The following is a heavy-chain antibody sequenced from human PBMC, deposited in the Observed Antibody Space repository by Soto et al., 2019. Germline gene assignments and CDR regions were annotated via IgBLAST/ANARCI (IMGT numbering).Heavy chain of an antibody. D-gene: IGHD2-21*01. J-gene: IGHJ4*02. CDR1: GGSINSYW. CDR3: ARDIASYAYGEGY. V-gene: IGHV4-4*07. CDR2: VYSSGTT. Sequence: SETLSLTCTVSGGSINSYWWSWIRQPAGKGLEWIGRVYSSGTTDYNPSLNSRATMSVETSKNQFSLKLSSVTAADTAVYYCARDIASYAYGEGYWGQGIQVTVSA.